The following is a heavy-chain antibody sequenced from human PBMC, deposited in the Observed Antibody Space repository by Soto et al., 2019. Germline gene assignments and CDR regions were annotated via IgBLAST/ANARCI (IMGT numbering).Heavy chain of an antibody. Sequence: QITLKESGPTLVKPTQTLTLTCTFSGFSLSTSGVGVGWIRQPPGKALEWLALIYWDDDKRYSPSLKSRLTITQDTSKNQVVLTMTNMDPVDTATYYCARGYALYYYYGMDVWGQGTTVTVSS. V-gene: IGHV2-5*02. D-gene: IGHD5-18*01. CDR1: GFSLSTSGVG. CDR2: IYWDDDK. J-gene: IGHJ6*02. CDR3: ARGYALYYYYGMDV.